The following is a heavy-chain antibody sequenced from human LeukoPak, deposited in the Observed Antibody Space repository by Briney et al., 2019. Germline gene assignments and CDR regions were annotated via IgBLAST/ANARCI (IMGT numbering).Heavy chain of an antibody. Sequence: GASLKISCKGSGYSFTSYWIGWVRQMPEKGLEWMGIIYPGDSDTRYSTSLHGQATISADKTISTAYLQWSSLKASDTAMYFCARLLELRYYFDYWGQGTLVTVSS. V-gene: IGHV5-51*01. J-gene: IGHJ4*02. CDR3: ARLLELRYYFDY. D-gene: IGHD1-7*01. CDR2: IYPGDSDT. CDR1: GYSFTSYW.